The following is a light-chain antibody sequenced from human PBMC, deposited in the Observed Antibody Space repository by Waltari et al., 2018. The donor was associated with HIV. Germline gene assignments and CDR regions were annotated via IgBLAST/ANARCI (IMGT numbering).Light chain of an antibody. CDR2: GAS. V-gene: IGKV3-15*01. CDR1: QSVSSN. J-gene: IGKJ2*01. CDR3: QHYNNWPPMYT. Sequence: EIVMTQSPATLSVSPGERATLSCRASQSVSSNLAWYQQKPGQDPRLRISGASTRATGIPARFSGSGSGTEFTLTISSLQSEDFAVYYCQHYNNWPPMYTFGQGTKLEIK.